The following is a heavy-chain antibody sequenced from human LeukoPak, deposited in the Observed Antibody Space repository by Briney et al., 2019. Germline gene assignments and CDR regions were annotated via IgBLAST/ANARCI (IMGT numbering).Heavy chain of an antibody. J-gene: IGHJ3*02. Sequence: GGSLRLSCAASGFTFSSYSVNWVRQAPGKGLEWVSSISSSSSYIYYADSVKGRFTISRDNAKNSLYLQMNSLRAEDTAVYYCARGSRFGAVGRDAFDIWGQGTMVTVSS. CDR3: ARGSRFGAVGRDAFDI. CDR2: ISSSSSYI. V-gene: IGHV3-21*01. D-gene: IGHD3-3*01. CDR1: GFTFSSYS.